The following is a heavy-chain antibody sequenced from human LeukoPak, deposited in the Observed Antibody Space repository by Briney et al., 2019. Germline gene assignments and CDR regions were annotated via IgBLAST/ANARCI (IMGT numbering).Heavy chain of an antibody. CDR3: ARRGSSSSDYYYGMDV. CDR2: TYPDDSDT. V-gene: IGHV5-51*01. D-gene: IGHD6-6*01. CDR1: GYSFTTYW. Sequence: GASLKISCKGSGYSFTTYWIGWVRQMPGKGLEWMGITYPDDSDTRYSPSFQGQVTISVDKSISTAYLQWSSLKASDAAIYYCARRGSSSSDYYYGMDVWGQGTTVTVSS. J-gene: IGHJ6*02.